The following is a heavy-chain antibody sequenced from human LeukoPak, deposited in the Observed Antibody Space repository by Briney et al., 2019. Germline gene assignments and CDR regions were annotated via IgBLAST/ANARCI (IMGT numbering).Heavy chain of an antibody. CDR1: GGSISSGSYY. J-gene: IGHJ6*02. CDR3: ARVRLYSDYFYYYGMDV. CDR2: IYNSEST. V-gene: IGHV4-61*02. Sequence: SQTLSLTCTVSGGSISSGSYYWSSIRQPPGKGREWIARIYNSESTNNNPSLKSRVNISVDTYKNQFSLKLSSVTAADTAVYYCARVRLYSDYFYYYGMDVWGQGTTVTVSS. D-gene: IGHD4-17*01.